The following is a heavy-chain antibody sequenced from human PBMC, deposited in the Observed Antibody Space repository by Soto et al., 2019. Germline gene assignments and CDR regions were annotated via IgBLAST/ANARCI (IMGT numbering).Heavy chain of an antibody. CDR3: AHRREAAAASRWFDP. J-gene: IGHJ5*02. D-gene: IGHD6-13*01. V-gene: IGHV2-5*02. CDR1: GFSLSTSGVG. CDR2: IYWDDDK. Sequence: QITLKESGPTLVKPTQTLTLTCTFSGFSLSTSGVGVGWIRQPPGKALEWLALIYWDDDKRYSPSLKSRLTITKDTSKNQVVLTMTNMDPVDTATYYCAHRREAAAASRWFDPWGQGTLVTVSS.